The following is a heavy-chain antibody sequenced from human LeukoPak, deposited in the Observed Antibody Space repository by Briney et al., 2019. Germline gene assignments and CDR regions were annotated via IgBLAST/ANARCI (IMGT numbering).Heavy chain of an antibody. CDR1: GFTFSSYG. V-gene: IGHV3-30*02. Sequence: GGSLRLSCAASGFTFSSYGMHWVRQAPGKGLEWVAFIRYDGSNKYYADSVKGRFTISRDNSKNTLYLQMNSLRAEDTAVHYCAKAGSSSWDAFDYWGQGTLVTVSS. CDR2: IRYDGSNK. D-gene: IGHD6-13*01. J-gene: IGHJ4*02. CDR3: AKAGSSSWDAFDY.